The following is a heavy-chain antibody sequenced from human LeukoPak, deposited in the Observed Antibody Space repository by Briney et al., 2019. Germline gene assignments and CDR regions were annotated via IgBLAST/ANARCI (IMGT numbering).Heavy chain of an antibody. D-gene: IGHD4-23*01. CDR3: AKIGFPTTVLTPGTVW. J-gene: IGHJ4*02. CDR1: GFTFSSFE. Sequence: GGSLRLSCAASGFTFSSFEMTWVRQAPGKGLEWVSAISNSGGSTHYADSVKGRFTISRDNSKSTLYLQMSSLRAEDTAVYNCAKIGFPTTVLTPGTVWWGQGTLVTVSS. CDR2: ISNSGGST. V-gene: IGHV3-23*01.